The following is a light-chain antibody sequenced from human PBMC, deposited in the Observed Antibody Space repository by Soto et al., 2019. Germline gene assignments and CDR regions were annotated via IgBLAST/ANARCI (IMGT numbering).Light chain of an antibody. CDR3: SSCAGSNNYV. V-gene: IGLV2-8*01. Sequence: QSALTQPPYASGSPGQSVTISCTGISSDVGDYNYVSWHHHHPGKAPKVMIYEVSNRPSGVPDRFSGSKSGNTASLTVSGLQAEDEADYYCSSCAGSNNYVFGTGTKLTV. CDR2: EVS. J-gene: IGLJ1*01. CDR1: SSDVGDYNY.